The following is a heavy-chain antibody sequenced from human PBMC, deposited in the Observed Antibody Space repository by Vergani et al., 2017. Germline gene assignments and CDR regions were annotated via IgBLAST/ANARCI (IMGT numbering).Heavy chain of an antibody. D-gene: IGHD2-15*01. CDR1: GYTFTSYD. CDR3: ARRRDIGVVVAATPRYYYYMDV. V-gene: IGHV1-8*01. Sequence: QVQLVQSGAEVKKPGASVKVSCKASGYTFTSYDINWVRQATGQGLEWMGWMNPNSGNTGYAQKFQGRVTMTRNTAISTAYMELSSLRSEDTAVYYCARRRDIGVVVAATPRYYYYMDVWGKGTTVTVSS. J-gene: IGHJ6*03. CDR2: MNPNSGNT.